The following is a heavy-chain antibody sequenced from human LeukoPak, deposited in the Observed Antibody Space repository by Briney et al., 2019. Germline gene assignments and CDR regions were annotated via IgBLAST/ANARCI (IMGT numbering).Heavy chain of an antibody. CDR2: IYHSGST. D-gene: IGHD3-10*01. V-gene: IGHV4-38-2*01. CDR3: ARQGITMVRGAIINFDY. CDR1: GYSISSGYY. J-gene: IGHJ4*02. Sequence: PSETLSLTCAVSGYSISSGYYWGWIRQPPGKGLEWIGSIYHSGSTYYNPSLKSRVTISVDTSKNQFSLKLSSVTAADTAVYYCARQGITMVRGAIINFDYWGQGTLVTVSS.